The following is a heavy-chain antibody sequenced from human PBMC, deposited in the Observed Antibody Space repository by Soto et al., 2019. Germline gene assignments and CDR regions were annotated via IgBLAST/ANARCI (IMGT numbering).Heavy chain of an antibody. CDR1: GYGFTTYG. J-gene: IGHJ4*02. Sequence: QIHLVQSGAEVKKPGASVKVSCKGSGYGFTTYGITWVRQAPGQGLEWMAWMSAHNGNTNHAQKLQGRVTVTRDTSTSTAYMELRSLRSDDTDVYYCARGRYGDYWGQGALVTVSS. CDR3: ARGRYGDY. V-gene: IGHV1-18*01. D-gene: IGHD1-1*01. CDR2: MSAHNGNT.